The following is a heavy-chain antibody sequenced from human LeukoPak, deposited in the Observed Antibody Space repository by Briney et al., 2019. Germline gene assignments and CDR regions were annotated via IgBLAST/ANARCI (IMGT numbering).Heavy chain of an antibody. D-gene: IGHD3-22*01. CDR1: GYTFTGYY. Sequence: ASVKVSCKASGYTFTGYYMHWVRQAPGQGLEWMGRINPNSGGTNYAQKFQGRVTMTRDTSISTAYMELSRLRSDDTAVYYCAREQTYYYDSSGYYYFDYWGQGTLVTVSS. CDR2: INPNSGGT. CDR3: AREQTYYYDSSGYYYFDY. J-gene: IGHJ4*02. V-gene: IGHV1-2*06.